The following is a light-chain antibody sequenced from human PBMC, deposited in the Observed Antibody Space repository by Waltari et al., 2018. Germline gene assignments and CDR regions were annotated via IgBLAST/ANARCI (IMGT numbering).Light chain of an antibody. CDR1: GSNIGAGYD. Sequence: QSVLTQPPSVSGAPGQRVTISCTGSGSNIGAGYDVHWYQQLPGKAPKLLIYGPSTRPLGFPDRYFGSQSGTSASLAITGLQAEDEADYYCQSYDTSLSVVFGGGTKLTVL. V-gene: IGLV1-40*01. CDR2: GPS. CDR3: QSYDTSLSVV. J-gene: IGLJ2*01.